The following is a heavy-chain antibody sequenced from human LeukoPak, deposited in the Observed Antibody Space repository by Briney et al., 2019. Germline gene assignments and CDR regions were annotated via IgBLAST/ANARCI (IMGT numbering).Heavy chain of an antibody. V-gene: IGHV4-59*01. CDR1: GGSISSYY. Sequence: SETLSLTCTVSGGSISSYYWSWIRQPPGKGLEWIGYIYYSGSTNYNPSLKSRVTISVDTSKNQFSLKLSSVTDADTAVYYCARDRNGELWWSPGAFDIWGQGTMVTVSS. CDR3: ARDRNGELWWSPGAFDI. J-gene: IGHJ3*02. D-gene: IGHD2-21*01. CDR2: IYYSGST.